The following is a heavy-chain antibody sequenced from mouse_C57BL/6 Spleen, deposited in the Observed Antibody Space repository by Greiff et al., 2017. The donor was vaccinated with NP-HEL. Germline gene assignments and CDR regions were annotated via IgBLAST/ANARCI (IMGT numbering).Heavy chain of an antibody. CDR1: GYAFSSSW. D-gene: IGHD2-5*01. CDR2: IYPGDGDT. Sequence: QVQLKQSGPELVKPGASVKISCKASGYAFSSSWMNWVKQRPGKGLEWIGRIYPGDGDTNYNGKFKGKATLTADKSSSTAYMQLSSLTSEDSAVYFCARGDYSNYGFDYWGQGTTLTVSS. CDR3: ARGDYSNYGFDY. J-gene: IGHJ2*01. V-gene: IGHV1-82*01.